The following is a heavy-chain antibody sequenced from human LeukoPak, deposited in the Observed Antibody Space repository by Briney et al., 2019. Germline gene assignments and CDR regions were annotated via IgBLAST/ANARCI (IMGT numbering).Heavy chain of an antibody. D-gene: IGHD3-16*02. CDR1: GFTFSSYS. V-gene: IGHV3-21*01. CDR3: ARGVLRVGELSRFYFDY. Sequence: PGGSLRLSCAASGFTFSSYSMNWVRQAPGKGLEWVSSISSSSSYIYYADSVKGRFTISRDNAKNSLYLQMNSLRAEDTAVYYCARGVLRVGELSRFYFDYWGQGTLVTVSS. J-gene: IGHJ4*02. CDR2: ISSSSSYI.